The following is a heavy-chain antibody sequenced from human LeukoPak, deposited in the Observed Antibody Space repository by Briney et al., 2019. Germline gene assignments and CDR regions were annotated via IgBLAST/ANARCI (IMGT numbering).Heavy chain of an antibody. D-gene: IGHD1-1*01. CDR3: ARTWNPRVQRYYYYGMDV. Sequence: RTSETLSLTCAVYGGSFSGYYWSWIRQPPGKGLEWIGEINHSGSTNYNPSLKSRVTISVDTSKNQFSLKLSSVTAADTAVYYCARTWNPRVQRYYYYGMDVWGRGTTVTVSS. J-gene: IGHJ6*02. CDR1: GGSFSGYY. V-gene: IGHV4-34*01. CDR2: INHSGST.